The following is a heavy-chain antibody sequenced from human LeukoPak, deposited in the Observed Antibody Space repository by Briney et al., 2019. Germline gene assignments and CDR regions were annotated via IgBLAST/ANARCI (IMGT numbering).Heavy chain of an antibody. CDR1: GGIFSSYA. CDR3: ASAPIFGVVIIPAYYYYYMDV. J-gene: IGHJ6*03. Sequence: VASVKVSCKASGGIFSSYAISWVRQAPGQGLEWMGGISPIFGTANYAQKFQGRVTITTDESTSTAYMELSSLRSEDTAVYYCASAPIFGVVIIPAYYYYYMDVWGKGTTVTVSS. CDR2: ISPIFGTA. D-gene: IGHD3-3*01. V-gene: IGHV1-69*05.